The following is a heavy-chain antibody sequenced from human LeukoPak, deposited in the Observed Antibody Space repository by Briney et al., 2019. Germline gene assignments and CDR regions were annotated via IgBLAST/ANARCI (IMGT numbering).Heavy chain of an antibody. V-gene: IGHV3-30*03. CDR3: ARDSSRPFDY. Sequence: SGGSLRLSCAASGFTFSSYGMHWVRQAPGKGLEWVAVISYDGSNKYYADSVKGRFTISRDNSKNTLYLQMNSLRAEDTAVYYCARDSSRPFDYWGQGTLVTVSS. D-gene: IGHD6-13*01. CDR1: GFTFSSYG. J-gene: IGHJ4*02. CDR2: ISYDGSNK.